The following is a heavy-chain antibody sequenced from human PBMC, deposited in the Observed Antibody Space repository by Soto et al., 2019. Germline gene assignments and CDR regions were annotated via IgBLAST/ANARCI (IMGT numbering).Heavy chain of an antibody. Sequence: KSSETLSLTCTVSGGSISSYYWSWIRQPPGKGLEWIGYMDYSGSTSYNPSLKSRVTISVDTSKNQISLKLSSVTAADTAVYFCAKQYLRAGPDAFDIWGQGTMVTVSS. D-gene: IGHD2-2*02. CDR3: AKQYLRAGPDAFDI. V-gene: IGHV4-59*01. CDR2: MDYSGST. J-gene: IGHJ3*02. CDR1: GGSISSYY.